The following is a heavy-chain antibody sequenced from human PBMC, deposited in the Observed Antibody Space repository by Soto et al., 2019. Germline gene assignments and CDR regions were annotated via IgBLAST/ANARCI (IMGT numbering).Heavy chain of an antibody. Sequence: GGSLRLSCAASGFTFSSYAMSWVRQAPGKGLEWVSAISGSGGSTYYADSVKGRFTISRDNSKNTLYLQMNSLRAEDTAVYYCASEYYYDSSGYYYGVYWGQGTLVTVSS. CDR2: ISGSGGST. J-gene: IGHJ4*02. V-gene: IGHV3-23*01. CDR3: ASEYYYDSSGYYYGVY. CDR1: GFTFSSYA. D-gene: IGHD3-22*01.